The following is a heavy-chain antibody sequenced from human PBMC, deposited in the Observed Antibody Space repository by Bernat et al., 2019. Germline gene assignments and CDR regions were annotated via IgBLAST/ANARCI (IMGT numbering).Heavy chain of an antibody. CDR1: GFTFSSYG. V-gene: IGHV3-30*18. CDR3: AKEPFYCSSTSCSGFYYYYYGMDV. J-gene: IGHJ6*02. CDR2: ISYDGSNK. Sequence: QVQLVESGGGVVQPGRSLRLSCAASGFTFSSYGMHWVRQAPGKGLEWVAVISYDGSNKYYADSVKGRFTISRDNSKNTLYLQMNSLRAEDTAVYYCAKEPFYCSSTSCSGFYYYYYGMDVWGQGTTVTVSS. D-gene: IGHD2-2*01.